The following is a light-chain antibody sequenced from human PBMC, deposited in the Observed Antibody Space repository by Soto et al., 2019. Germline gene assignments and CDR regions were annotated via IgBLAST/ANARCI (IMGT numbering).Light chain of an antibody. Sequence: IEMTQSPSSLSGSVGGRVTITCRASQTISSWLAWYQQKPGKAPKLLIYKASTLKSGVPSRFSGSVTGTEFTLTISSLHPDDFATYYCQHYNSYSEAFGQGTKVDIK. CDR2: KAS. CDR1: QTISSW. V-gene: IGKV1-5*03. CDR3: QHYNSYSEA. J-gene: IGKJ1*01.